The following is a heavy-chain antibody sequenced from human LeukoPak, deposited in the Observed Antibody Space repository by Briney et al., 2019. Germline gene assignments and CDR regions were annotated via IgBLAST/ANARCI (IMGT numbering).Heavy chain of an antibody. V-gene: IGHV1-8*01. CDR3: ARVNYDILTGSENWFDP. CDR2: MNPNSGNT. D-gene: IGHD3-9*01. J-gene: IGHJ5*02. CDR1: GYTFTSYD. Sequence: ASVKVSCKASGYTFTSYDINWVRQATGQGLEWMGWMNPNSGNTGYAQKFQGRATMTRNTSISTAYMELSSLRSEDTAVYYCARVNYDILTGSENWFDPWGQGTLVTVSS.